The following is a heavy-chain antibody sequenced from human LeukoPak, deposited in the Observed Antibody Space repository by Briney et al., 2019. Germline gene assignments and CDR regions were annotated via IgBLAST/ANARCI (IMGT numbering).Heavy chain of an antibody. CDR2: IYYSGSEST. V-gene: IGHV4-59*11. CDR3: AREKTGAGAFDI. CDR1: GGSISGHY. J-gene: IGHJ3*02. Sequence: SETLSLTCTVSGGSISGHYWSWIRQPPGKGLEWIGNIYYSGSESTNYNPSFKSRVAISTDTSKNHFSLKLSSVAAADTAVYYCAREKTGAGAFDIWGQGTMVTVSS. D-gene: IGHD7-27*01.